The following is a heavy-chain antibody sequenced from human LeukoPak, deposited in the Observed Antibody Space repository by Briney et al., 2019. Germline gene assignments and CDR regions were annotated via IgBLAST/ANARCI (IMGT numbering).Heavy chain of an antibody. D-gene: IGHD1-1*01. Sequence: PGGSLRLSCVASGFTFSSYAMHWVRQAPGKGLEWVAVISYDGSNKYYADSVKGRFTISRDNSKNTLYLQMSSLRAEDTAVYYCARNLRNGPPFDYWGQGTLVTVSS. CDR1: GFTFSSYA. V-gene: IGHV3-30-3*01. CDR3: ARNLRNGPPFDY. J-gene: IGHJ4*02. CDR2: ISYDGSNK.